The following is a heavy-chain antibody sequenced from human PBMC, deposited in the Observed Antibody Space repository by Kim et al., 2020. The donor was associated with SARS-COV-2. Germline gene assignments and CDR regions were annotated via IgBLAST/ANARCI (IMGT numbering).Heavy chain of an antibody. J-gene: IGHJ6*02. V-gene: IGHV1-46*01. CDR1: GYTFTSYY. CDR3: ARDRPTQYLAARHETYYGMDV. Sequence: ASVKVSCKASGYTFTSYYMHWVRQAPGQGLEWMGIINPSGGSTSYAQKFQGRVTMTRDTSTSTVYMGLSSLRSEDTAVYYCARDRPTQYLAARHETYYGMDVWGQGTTVTVSS. CDR2: INPSGGST. D-gene: IGHD6-6*01.